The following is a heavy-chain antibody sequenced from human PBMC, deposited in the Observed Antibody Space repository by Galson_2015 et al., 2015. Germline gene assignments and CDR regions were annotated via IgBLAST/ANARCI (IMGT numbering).Heavy chain of an antibody. CDR2: ISWNSGSI. J-gene: IGHJ4*02. CDR1: GFTFGAYA. CDR3: AKDMVSRYYDSSGLPGVDH. Sequence: SLRLSCAASGFTFGAYALHWVRHAPGKGLEWVSGISWNSGSIVYADSVKGRFTISRHNAKNSLYLQMNSLRAEDTALYYCAKDMVSRYYDSSGLPGVDHWGQGTLVPVSP. V-gene: IGHV3-9*01. D-gene: IGHD3-22*01.